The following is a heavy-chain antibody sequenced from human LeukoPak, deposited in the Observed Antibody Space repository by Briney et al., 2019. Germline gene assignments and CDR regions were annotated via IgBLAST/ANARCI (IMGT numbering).Heavy chain of an antibody. CDR3: ARDRYGSGSYYYS. Sequence: GGSLRLSCAASGFTFSSYGMHWVRQAPGRGLEWVAVIWYDGSNKYYADSVKGRFTVSRDNSKNMLYLQMNSLRAEDTAVYYCARDRYGSGSYYYSWGQGTLVTVSS. D-gene: IGHD3-10*01. V-gene: IGHV3-33*01. CDR1: GFTFSSYG. J-gene: IGHJ5*02. CDR2: IWYDGSNK.